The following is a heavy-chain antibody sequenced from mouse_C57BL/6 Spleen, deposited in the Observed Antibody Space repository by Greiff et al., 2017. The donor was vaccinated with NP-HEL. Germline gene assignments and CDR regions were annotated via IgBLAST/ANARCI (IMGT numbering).Heavy chain of an antibody. CDR2: IDPSDSYT. CDR3: ARMDGYDGGAAFAY. CDR1: GYTFTSYW. V-gene: IGHV1-50*01. Sequence: QVQLQQPGAELVKPGASVKLSCKASGYTFTSYWMQWVKQRPGQGLEWIGEIDPSDSYTNYNQKFKGKATLTVDTSSSTADMQRSSLTSEDSAVYYCARMDGYDGGAAFAYWGQGTLVTVSA. D-gene: IGHD2-2*01. J-gene: IGHJ3*01.